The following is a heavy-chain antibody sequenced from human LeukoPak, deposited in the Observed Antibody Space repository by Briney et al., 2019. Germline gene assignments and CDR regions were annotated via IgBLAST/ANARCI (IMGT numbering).Heavy chain of an antibody. CDR2: ISRSGGTT. J-gene: IGHJ6*03. D-gene: IGHD2-15*01. CDR3: AKRGGTESFYYFYYMDV. V-gene: IGHV3-23*01. CDR1: GFSFSSYD. Sequence: GGSLRLSCAASGFSFSSYDMTWVRQTPGKGLEWVALISRSGGTTYYADSVKGRFTISRDNSKNTLYLQMNSLRAEDTAEYYCAKRGGTESFYYFYYMDVWGKGTTVTVSS.